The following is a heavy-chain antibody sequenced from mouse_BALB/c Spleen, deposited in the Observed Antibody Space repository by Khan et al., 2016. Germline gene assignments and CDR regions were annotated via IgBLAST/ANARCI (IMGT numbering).Heavy chain of an antibody. CDR1: GFTFSTYT. D-gene: IGHD3-1*01. J-gene: IGHJ3*01. V-gene: IGHV5-6-4*01. Sequence: EVELVESGGGLVKPGGSLKLSCAASGFTFSTYTMSWVRQTPEKRLEWVAAISSGGSYIYSPDSVKGRFTISRDNAKNTLYLQLSSRKSEDTAIYYCTRDRGSGNGSSLFADWGQGTLVTVSA. CDR3: TRDRGSGNGSSLFAD. CDR2: ISSGGSYI.